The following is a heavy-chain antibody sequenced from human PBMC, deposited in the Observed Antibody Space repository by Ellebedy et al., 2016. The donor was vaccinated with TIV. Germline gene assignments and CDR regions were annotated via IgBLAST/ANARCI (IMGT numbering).Heavy chain of an antibody. V-gene: IGHV3-23*01. CDR3: ARYPVGVVPAFDI. CDR1: GFTFRTYA. D-gene: IGHD4-23*01. Sequence: PGGSLRLSCAASGFTFRTYAMNWVRQAPGKGLEWVSIINVGGTPNFADSVKGRFTISRDNSKDTLYLQVKRLRAEDTAVYYCARYPVGVVPAFDIWGQGTMVTVSS. CDR2: INVGGTP. J-gene: IGHJ3*02.